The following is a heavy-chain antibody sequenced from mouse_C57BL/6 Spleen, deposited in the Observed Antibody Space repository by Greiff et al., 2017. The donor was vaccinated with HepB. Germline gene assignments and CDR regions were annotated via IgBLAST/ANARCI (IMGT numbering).Heavy chain of an antibody. CDR1: GYSITSGYY. CDR2: ISDDGNN. J-gene: IGHJ2*01. V-gene: IGHV3-6*01. Sequence: EVQLKESGPGLVKPSQSLSLTCSATGYSITSGYYRNWSRQLPGNKLEWMSYISDDGNNNYNPSLKNRITITRDTSKNKFFLKLNSVTTEDTATYYCARRYYFDYWGQGTTLTVSS. CDR3: ARRYYFDY.